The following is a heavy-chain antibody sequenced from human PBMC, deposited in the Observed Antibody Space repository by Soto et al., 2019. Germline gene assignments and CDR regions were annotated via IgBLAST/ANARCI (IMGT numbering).Heavy chain of an antibody. D-gene: IGHD2-2*01. CDR3: AKGQHCSSTSCYFYHYGMDV. J-gene: IGHJ6*02. CDR2: ISYDGKNK. Sequence: QVQLVESGGGVVQPGRSLRLSCVASGFTFSTYGMHWVRQAPGKGLEWVAVISYDGKNKYYADSVKGRLTISRDNSKNTVYLQMSRLRGEDTAVYYCAKGQHCSSTSCYFYHYGMDVWGQETTVAVSS. CDR1: GFTFSTYG. V-gene: IGHV3-30*18.